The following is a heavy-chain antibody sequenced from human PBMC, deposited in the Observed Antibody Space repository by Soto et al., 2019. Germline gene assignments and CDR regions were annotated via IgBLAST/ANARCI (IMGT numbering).Heavy chain of an antibody. CDR1: GYTYTSYG. CDR3: AREEGATQLSRWFDP. D-gene: IGHD1-26*01. CDR2: ISAYNGNT. J-gene: IGHJ5*02. V-gene: IGHV1-18*01. Sequence: ASVKVSCTASGYTYTSYGISWVRQAPGQGLEWMGWISAYNGNTNYAQKLQGRVTMTTDTSTSTAYMELRSLRSDDTAVYYCAREEGATQLSRWFDPWGQGTLVTVSS.